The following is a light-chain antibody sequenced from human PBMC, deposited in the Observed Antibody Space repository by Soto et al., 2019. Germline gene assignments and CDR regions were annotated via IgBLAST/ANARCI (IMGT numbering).Light chain of an antibody. CDR3: QQRSNWPPIT. Sequence: EIVLTQSPATLSLSPGERATLSCRASQSVSSYLAWYQQKPGQAPRLLIYDASNRATGIPARFSGSGSGTEFTLPISSLEPEDFAVYYCQQRSNWPPITFGPGTKVEIK. J-gene: IGKJ3*01. V-gene: IGKV3-11*01. CDR2: DAS. CDR1: QSVSSY.